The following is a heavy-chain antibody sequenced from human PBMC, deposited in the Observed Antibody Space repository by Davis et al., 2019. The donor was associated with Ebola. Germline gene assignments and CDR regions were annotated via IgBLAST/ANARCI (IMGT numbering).Heavy chain of an antibody. D-gene: IGHD3-3*01. CDR2: IIPIFGTA. J-gene: IGHJ6*02. V-gene: IGHV1-69*13. Sequence: SVKVSCKASGGTFSSYAISWVRQAPGQGLEWMGGIIPIFGTANYAQKFQGRVTITADESTSTAYMELSSLRSEDTAVYYCARAWSGQTARYYYGMDVWGQGTTVTVSS. CDR3: ARAWSGQTARYYYGMDV. CDR1: GGTFSSYA.